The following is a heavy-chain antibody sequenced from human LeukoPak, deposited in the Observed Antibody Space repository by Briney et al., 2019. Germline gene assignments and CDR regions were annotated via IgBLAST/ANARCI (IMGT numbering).Heavy chain of an antibody. D-gene: IGHD2/OR15-2a*01. CDR2: IHSSGSA. CDR3: ATKGNGIYYFDY. V-gene: IGHV4-31*03. Sequence: SQTLSLTCTVSGGSIRSYDYYWSWIRQHPGKGLEWIGYIHSSGSANYNPSLKSRLTISVDTSKNQFSLELRFVTAADTAVYFCATKGNGIYYFDYWGQGTLVTVSS. CDR1: GGSIRSYDYY. J-gene: IGHJ4*02.